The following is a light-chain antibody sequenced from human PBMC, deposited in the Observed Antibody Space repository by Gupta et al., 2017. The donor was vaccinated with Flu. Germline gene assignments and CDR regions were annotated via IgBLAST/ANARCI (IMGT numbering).Light chain of an antibody. CDR2: AAS. CDR3: QQSDSIPHT. J-gene: IGKJ2*01. Sequence: LNWYQQKTGKAPKLLIYAASSLQSGVSSRFSGSGYGTDGTDFTLTISSLQPDDLAIYYCQQSDSIPHTFGQGTKLEIK. V-gene: IGKV1-39*01.